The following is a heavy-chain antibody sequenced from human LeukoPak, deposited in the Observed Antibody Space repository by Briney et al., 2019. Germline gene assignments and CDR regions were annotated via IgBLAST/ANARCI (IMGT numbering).Heavy chain of an antibody. D-gene: IGHD4-17*01. Sequence: SETLSLTCTVSGGSISSHYWIWIRQPPGKGLEWIGYMYYSGSTNYNPSLKSRVTISVDTPKNQFSLKLRSVTAADTAVYYCARGSLTTVTTPGFDIWGQGTMVTVSS. J-gene: IGHJ3*02. CDR3: ARGSLTTVTTPGFDI. V-gene: IGHV4-59*11. CDR2: MYYSGST. CDR1: GGSISSHY.